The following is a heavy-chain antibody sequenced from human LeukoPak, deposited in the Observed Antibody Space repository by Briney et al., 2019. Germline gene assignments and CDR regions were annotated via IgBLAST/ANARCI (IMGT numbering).Heavy chain of an antibody. CDR3: ASLSGPRGVDVFDF. V-gene: IGHV5-51*01. J-gene: IGHJ3*01. CDR2: IYPGDSDT. D-gene: IGHD3-10*01. Sequence: GESLKISCQGFGYILSTEWIGWVRQKPGKGLEWMGLIYPGDSDTRYSLSFQGQVTISADTSINTAYLEWSSLKASDTAMYYCASLSGPRGVDVFDFWGQGTLVTVSS. CDR1: GYILSTEW.